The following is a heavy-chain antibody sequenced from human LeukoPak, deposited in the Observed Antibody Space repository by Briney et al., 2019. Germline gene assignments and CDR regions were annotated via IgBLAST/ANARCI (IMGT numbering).Heavy chain of an antibody. CDR2: ISSSSSTI. J-gene: IGHJ3*02. Sequence: PGGSLRLSCAASGFTFSSYSMNWVRQAPGKGLEWVSYISSSSSTIYYADSVKGRFTISRDNAKNSLYLQMNSLRAEDTAVYYCARARKGELYAFDIWGQGTMVTVSS. CDR1: GFTFSSYS. V-gene: IGHV3-48*01. CDR3: ARARKGELYAFDI. D-gene: IGHD3-16*01.